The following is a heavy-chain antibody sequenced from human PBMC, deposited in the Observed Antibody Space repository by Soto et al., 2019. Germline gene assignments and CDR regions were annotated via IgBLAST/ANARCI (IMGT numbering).Heavy chain of an antibody. J-gene: IGHJ5*02. CDR1: GGSISSSSFH. Sequence: QLQLQESGPGLVKPSETLSLTCTVSGGSISSSSFHWGWIRQPPGKGLEWIGSIYYSGSTYYSPSLKSRVTISVDTSKYQFPLTLSSVTAADTAVYYCARRERAAGTDWWFDPWGQGTLVTVSS. D-gene: IGHD6-13*01. V-gene: IGHV4-39*01. CDR3: ARRERAAGTDWWFDP. CDR2: IYYSGST.